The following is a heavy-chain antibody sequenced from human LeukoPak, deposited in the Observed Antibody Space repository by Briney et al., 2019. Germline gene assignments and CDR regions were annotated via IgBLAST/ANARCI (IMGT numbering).Heavy chain of an antibody. V-gene: IGHV4-59*01. CDR3: ARRRTYPGGYFDY. CDR1: GGSISSYY. Sequence: PSETLSLTCTVSGGSISSYYWSWIRQPPGKGLEWIGYIYYSGSTNYNPSLKSRVTISVDTSKNQFSLKLSSVTAADTAVYYCARRRTYPGGYFDYWGQGTLVTVPS. D-gene: IGHD1-1*01. J-gene: IGHJ4*02. CDR2: IYYSGST.